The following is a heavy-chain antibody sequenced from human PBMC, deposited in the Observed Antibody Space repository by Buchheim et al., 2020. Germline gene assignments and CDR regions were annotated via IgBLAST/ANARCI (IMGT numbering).Heavy chain of an antibody. Sequence: EVQLLESGGGLVQPGGSLRLSCAASGFTFSSYAMSWVRQAPGQGLEWVSAISGSGGSTYYADSVKGRFTISRDNSKNTLYLQMNSLRAEDTAVYYCAKRTNPNGSGSYYNYYYYYGMDVWGQGTT. J-gene: IGHJ6*02. CDR3: AKRTNPNGSGSYYNYYYYYGMDV. D-gene: IGHD3-10*01. V-gene: IGHV3-23*01. CDR2: ISGSGGST. CDR1: GFTFSSYA.